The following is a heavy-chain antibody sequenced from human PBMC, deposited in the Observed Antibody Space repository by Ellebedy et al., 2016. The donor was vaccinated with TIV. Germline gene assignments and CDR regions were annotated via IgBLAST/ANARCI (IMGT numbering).Heavy chain of an antibody. CDR3: AKHVVTGRWYLDS. V-gene: IGHV3-23*01. D-gene: IGHD2-21*02. CDR1: GFSFRSYW. Sequence: GGSLRLSCAASGFSFRSYWMSWVRQAPGKGLEWVAVISGVYTDTYYADSVRGRFTISRDNSKNTVYLQMSSLRAEDTAMYYCAKHVVTGRWYLDSWGLGTLVTVSS. J-gene: IGHJ4*02. CDR2: ISGVYTDT.